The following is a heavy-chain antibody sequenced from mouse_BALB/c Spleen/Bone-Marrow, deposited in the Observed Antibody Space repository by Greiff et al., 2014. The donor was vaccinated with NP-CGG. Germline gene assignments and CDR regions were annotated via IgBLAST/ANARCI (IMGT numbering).Heavy chain of an antibody. CDR3: AREVYGSWFAY. D-gene: IGHD2-2*01. CDR1: GYTFTYYT. J-gene: IGHJ3*01. V-gene: IGHV1-4*01. CDR2: INPNSDYT. Sequence: VQLVESGAELARPGASVKMSCKASGYTFTYYTMYWVKQRPGQGLEWIGYINPNSDYTNYNQKFKDKATLTADKSSSTAYMQLSSLTSEDSAVYYCAREVYGSWFAYWGQGTLLTVSA.